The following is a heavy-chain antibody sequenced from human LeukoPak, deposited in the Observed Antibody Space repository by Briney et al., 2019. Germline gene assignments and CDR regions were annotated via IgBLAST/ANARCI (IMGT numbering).Heavy chain of an antibody. CDR2: ISSSSSYI. J-gene: IGHJ4*02. V-gene: IGHV3-21*01. D-gene: IGHD3-22*01. CDR1: GFTFSSYS. CDR3: ARDRRGLGYDSSGYPDY. Sequence: GGSLRLSCAASGFTFSSYSMNWVRQAPGKGLEWVSSISSSSSYIYYADSVKSRFTISRDNAKNSLYLQMNSLTAEDTAVYYCARDRRGLGYDSSGYPDYWGQGTLVTVSS.